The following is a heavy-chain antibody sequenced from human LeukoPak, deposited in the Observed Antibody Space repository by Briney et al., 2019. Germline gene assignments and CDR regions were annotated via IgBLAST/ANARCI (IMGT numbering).Heavy chain of an antibody. CDR2: IYTSATT. J-gene: IGHJ4*02. CDR1: GVSISSYY. CDR3: ARHWYDGDSHFDY. V-gene: IGHV4-4*09. D-gene: IGHD4-17*01. Sequence: PSETLSLTCTASGVSISSYYWSWIRQPPGKVLEWIGFIYTSATTNYNPSLKSRVTISVDTSKNQFSLKLSSVTAADTAVYYCARHWYDGDSHFDYWGQGTLVTVSS.